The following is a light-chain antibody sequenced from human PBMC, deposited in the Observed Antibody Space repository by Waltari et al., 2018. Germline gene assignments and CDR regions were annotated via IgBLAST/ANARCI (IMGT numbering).Light chain of an antibody. CDR1: QSVRSY. CDR3: QQRYSWPLT. J-gene: IGKJ4*01. V-gene: IGKV3-11*01. Sequence: EIVLTQSPATLSLSPGERATLSCRASQSVRSYLAWYQQKPGQAPRLLIYVASKRATGIPARFSGSGSVTDFTLTISSLEPEDFAVYYCQQRYSWPLTFGGGTKVEIK. CDR2: VAS.